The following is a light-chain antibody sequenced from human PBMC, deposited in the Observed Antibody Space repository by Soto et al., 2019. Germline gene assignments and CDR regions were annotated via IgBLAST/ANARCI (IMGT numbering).Light chain of an antibody. V-gene: IGLV2-8*01. CDR2: EVN. Sequence: SALTQPPSASGSPGQSVTISCTGTSRDVGGYKYVSWYQQHPGKAPKLLIFEVNKRPSGVPDRFSGSKSGNTASLTVSGLQAEDEADYYCSSYAGINNVGVFGTGTKLTVL. CDR1: SRDVGGYKY. CDR3: SSYAGINNVGV. J-gene: IGLJ1*01.